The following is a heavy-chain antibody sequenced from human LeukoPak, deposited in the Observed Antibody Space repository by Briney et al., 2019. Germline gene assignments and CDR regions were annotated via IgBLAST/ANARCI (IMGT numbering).Heavy chain of an antibody. CDR2: INHSGST. J-gene: IGHJ4*02. D-gene: IGHD2-8*01. V-gene: IGHV4-34*01. CDR1: GGSFSGYY. CDR3: ARGLRVTVVMFDGPRAYYFDY. Sequence: TSSETLSLTCAVYGGSFSGYYWSWIRQPPGKGLEWIEEINHSGSTNYNPSLKSRVTISVDTSKNQFSLELSSVTAADTAVYYCARGLRVTVVMFDGPRAYYFDYWGQGTLVTVSS.